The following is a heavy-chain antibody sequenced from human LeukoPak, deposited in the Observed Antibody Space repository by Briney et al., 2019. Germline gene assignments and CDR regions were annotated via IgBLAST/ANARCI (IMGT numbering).Heavy chain of an antibody. CDR1: GLTFSSSW. CDR3: ARDLAYSRLDY. J-gene: IGHJ4*02. CDR2: INPDGNKK. Sequence: PGGSLRLSCAVSGLTFSSSWMDWVRQASGKGLEWVASINPDGNKKYSADSVKGRFTISRDNAENSLYLQMNGLRVEDTAFYYCARDLAYSRLDYWGQGMLVTVSS. V-gene: IGHV3-7*01. D-gene: IGHD5-18*01.